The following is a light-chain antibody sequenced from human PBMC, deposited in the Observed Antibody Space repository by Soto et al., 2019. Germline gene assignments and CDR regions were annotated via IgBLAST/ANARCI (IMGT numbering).Light chain of an antibody. V-gene: IGLV2-23*01. CDR3: CSYAGSNAHWV. CDR2: EGS. Sequence: QSALTQPASVSGSPGQSVTISCTGTSSDVGSYNLVSWYQQHPGKAPKLMNYEGSKRPSGVSNRFSGSKSGNTASLTISGLQAEDEADYYCCSYAGSNAHWVFGGGTKLTVL. J-gene: IGLJ3*02. CDR1: SSDVGSYNL.